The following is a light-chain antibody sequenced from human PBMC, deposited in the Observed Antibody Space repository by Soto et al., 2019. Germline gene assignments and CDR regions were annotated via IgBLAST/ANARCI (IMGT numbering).Light chain of an antibody. Sequence: QSALTQPRSVSGSHGQSVTISCTGTSSDVGGYNYVSWYQQHPGKAPKLMIYDVTKRPSGVPDRFSGSKSGNTASLTISALQSEDEADYHCCSYTGSYTLKVFGGWTKMTVL. CDR3: CSYTGSYTLKV. CDR2: DVT. J-gene: IGLJ3*02. V-gene: IGLV2-11*01. CDR1: SSDVGGYNY.